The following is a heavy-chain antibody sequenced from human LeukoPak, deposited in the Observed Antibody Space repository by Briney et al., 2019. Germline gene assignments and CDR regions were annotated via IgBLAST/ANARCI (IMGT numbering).Heavy chain of an antibody. CDR2: MSPISVNT. V-gene: IGHV1-8*01. CDR1: GYTLTSDD. Sequence: ASVKLSCKASGYTLTSDDINCVPEGTGQRLGWRGWMSPISVNTAYAEKFQARATRTRNPYISTAYRELSTLRSEDTAVYYWAVVDTAMGRTFDAFDIWGQGTMVTVSS. D-gene: IGHD5-18*01. J-gene: IGHJ3*02. CDR3: AVVDTAMGRTFDAFDI.